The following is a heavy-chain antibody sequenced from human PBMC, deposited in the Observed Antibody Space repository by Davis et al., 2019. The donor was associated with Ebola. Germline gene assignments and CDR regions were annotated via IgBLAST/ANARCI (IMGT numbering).Heavy chain of an antibody. CDR3: ARSGGLLTVVDY. V-gene: IGHV4-61*09. CDR1: GGSISSGSYY. Sequence: SETLSLTCTVSGGSISSGSYYWSWIRQPAGKGLEWIGHIYTSGSTNYNPSLKSRVTILVDTSKNQISLKLSSVTAADTAVYYCARSGGLLTVVDYWGQGTLVTVSS. J-gene: IGHJ4*02. CDR2: IYTSGST. D-gene: IGHD2-21*01.